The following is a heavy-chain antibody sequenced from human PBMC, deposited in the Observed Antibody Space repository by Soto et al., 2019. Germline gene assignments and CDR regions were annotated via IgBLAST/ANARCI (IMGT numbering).Heavy chain of an antibody. CDR2: IWYDGSNK. D-gene: IGHD1-1*01. J-gene: IGHJ6*02. CDR3: ARRRRTTVCYGMDV. Sequence: GGSLRLSCAASGFTYSSYGMHWVRQAPGKGLEWVAVIWYDGSNKYYADSVKGRFTISRDNSKNTLYLQMNSLRAEDTAVYYCARRRRTTVCYGMDVWGQGTTVTVSS. V-gene: IGHV3-33*01. CDR1: GFTYSSYG.